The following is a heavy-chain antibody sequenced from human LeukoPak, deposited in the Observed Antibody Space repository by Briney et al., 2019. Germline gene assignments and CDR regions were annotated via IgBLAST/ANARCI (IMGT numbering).Heavy chain of an antibody. D-gene: IGHD2-21*02. V-gene: IGHV3-23*01. Sequence: GGSLRLSCAASGFTFSSYAMSWVRQGPGKGLEWVSAISGSGGSTYYADSVKGRFTISRDNSKNTLYLQMNSLRAEDTAVYYCRVVTWGLDFDYWGQGTLVTVSS. CDR3: RVVTWGLDFDY. CDR2: ISGSGGST. J-gene: IGHJ4*02. CDR1: GFTFSSYA.